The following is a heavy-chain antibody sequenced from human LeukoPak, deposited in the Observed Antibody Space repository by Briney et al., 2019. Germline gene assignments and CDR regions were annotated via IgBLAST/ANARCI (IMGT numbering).Heavy chain of an antibody. CDR3: AKDQNRKYSTSESTFDY. CDR1: GFTFSAYY. D-gene: IGHD6-6*01. V-gene: IGHV3-11*04. Sequence: GGSLRLSCAASGFTFSAYYMSWVRQAPGKGLECVSFITSSGATMYYADSVKGRFTISRDNSKNTLYLQMNSLRAEDTAVYYCAKDQNRKYSTSESTFDYWGQGTLVTVSS. CDR2: ITSSGATM. J-gene: IGHJ4*02.